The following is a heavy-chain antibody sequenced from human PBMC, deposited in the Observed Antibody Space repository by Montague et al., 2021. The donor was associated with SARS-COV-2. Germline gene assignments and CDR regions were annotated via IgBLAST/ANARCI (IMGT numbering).Heavy chain of an antibody. CDR2: INDSGIT. V-gene: IGHV4-34*01. Sequence: SETLSLTCTVYGGSFSGYYWSWIRQPPGKGLEWIGEINDSGITNYTPSLKSRFAMSVDTSKSQFSLKLNSVTAADTAVYYCSRGGLGGADVWGQGTLVTVSS. CDR1: GGSFSGYY. CDR3: SRGGLGGADV. J-gene: IGHJ4*02. D-gene: IGHD3-16*01.